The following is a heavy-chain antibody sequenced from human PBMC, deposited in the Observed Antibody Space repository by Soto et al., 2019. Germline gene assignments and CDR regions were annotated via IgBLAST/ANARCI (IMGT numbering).Heavy chain of an antibody. D-gene: IGHD1-7*01. CDR2: IYYSGST. J-gene: IGHJ4*02. CDR3: ASLYQGTSALDY. Sequence: SDTLSLTCTVSGGSISSYYWSWIRQPPGKGLEWIGYIYYSGSTNYNPSLKSRVTISVDTSKNQFSLKLSSVTAADTAVYYCASLYQGTSALDYWGQGTLVTVSS. CDR1: GGSISSYY. V-gene: IGHV4-59*01.